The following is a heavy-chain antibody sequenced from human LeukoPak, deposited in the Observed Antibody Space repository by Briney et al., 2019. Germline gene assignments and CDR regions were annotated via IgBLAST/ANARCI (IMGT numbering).Heavy chain of an antibody. Sequence: SHTLFLTCTVSGGPLLIGDYYWTGIRQPPGKDLEWIAYIYYSWSTYYIPSLKSRVTISVDTSKHQFPLKLSSVTAADTAVYYCARHILHFDWLSKSRYFDLGGRGTLVTVSS. CDR3: ARHILHFDWLSKSRYFDL. V-gene: IGHV4-30-4*01. CDR1: GGPLLIGDYY. CDR2: IYYSWST. D-gene: IGHD3-9*01. J-gene: IGHJ2*01.